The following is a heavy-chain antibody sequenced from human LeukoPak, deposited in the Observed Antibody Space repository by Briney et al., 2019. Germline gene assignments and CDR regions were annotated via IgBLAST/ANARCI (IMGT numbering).Heavy chain of an antibody. Sequence: GRSLRLSCAASGFTFSSYAMHWVRQAPGKGLEWVAVISYDGSNKYYADSVKGRFTIPRDNSKNTLYLQMNSLRAEDTAVYYCARGGSYLSPLGYFDYWGQGTLVTVSS. CDR2: ISYDGSNK. J-gene: IGHJ4*02. V-gene: IGHV3-30-3*01. CDR1: GFTFSSYA. D-gene: IGHD1-26*01. CDR3: ARGGSYLSPLGYFDY.